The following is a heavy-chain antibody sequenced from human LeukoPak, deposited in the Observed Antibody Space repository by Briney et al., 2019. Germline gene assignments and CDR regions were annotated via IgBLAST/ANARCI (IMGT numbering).Heavy chain of an antibody. CDR3: ARRNMYYFDY. CDR2: IYSGGST. V-gene: IGHV3-53*01. J-gene: IGHJ4*02. CDR1: GFTFSNYA. Sequence: GGSLRLSCAASGFTFSNYAMSWVRQAPGKGLEWVSVIYSGGSTYYADSVKGRFTISRDNSKNTLYLQMNSLRAEDTAVYYCARRNMYYFDYWGQGTLVTVSS. D-gene: IGHD2/OR15-2a*01.